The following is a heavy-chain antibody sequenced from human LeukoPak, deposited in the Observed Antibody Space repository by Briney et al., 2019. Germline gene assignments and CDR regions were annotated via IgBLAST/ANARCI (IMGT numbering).Heavy chain of an antibody. CDR2: IYHSGST. J-gene: IGHJ4*02. V-gene: IGHV4-38-2*02. CDR3: ARENWNSFDY. D-gene: IGHD1-1*01. Sequence: SETLSLTCTVSGYSISSGYYWGWIRQPPGKGLEWIGSIYHSGSTYYNPSLKSRVTISIDTSKNQFSLKLSSVTAADTAVYYCARENWNSFDYWGQGTLVTVSS. CDR1: GYSISSGYY.